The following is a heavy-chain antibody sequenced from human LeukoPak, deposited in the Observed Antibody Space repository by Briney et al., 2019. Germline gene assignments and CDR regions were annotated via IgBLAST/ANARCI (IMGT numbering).Heavy chain of an antibody. J-gene: IGHJ4*02. CDR3: ASGTAMGGWYFDY. Sequence: SETLSLTCTVSGGSITNYYWSWIRQPAGEGLEWIGRIYTSGSTNYNPSLKSRVTMSVDTSKNQFSLKLSSVTAADTAVYYCASGTAMGGWYFDYWGQGTLVTVSS. V-gene: IGHV4-4*07. CDR1: GGSITNYY. D-gene: IGHD5-18*01. CDR2: IYTSGST.